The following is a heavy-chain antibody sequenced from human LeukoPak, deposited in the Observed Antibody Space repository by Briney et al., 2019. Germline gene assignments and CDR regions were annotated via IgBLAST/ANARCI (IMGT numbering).Heavy chain of an antibody. CDR3: TRGGQAGYSSGWNYFDY. CDR1: LDSTTSNF. D-gene: IGHD6-19*01. CDR2: IHRSGSP. J-gene: IGHJ4*02. V-gene: IGHV4-4*02. Sequence: SETLSLTCTVSLDSTTSNFWSWVRQPPGKGLEWIGEIHRSGSPNYNPSLQSRVTISIDRSRNQIALELSSVTAADTAVYYCTRGGQAGYSSGWNYFDYWGQGTLVTVSS.